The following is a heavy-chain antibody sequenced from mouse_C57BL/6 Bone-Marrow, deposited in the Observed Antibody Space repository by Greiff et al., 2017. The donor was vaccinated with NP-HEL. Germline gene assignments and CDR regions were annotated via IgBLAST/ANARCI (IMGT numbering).Heavy chain of an antibody. Sequence: VQLKESGPGLVAPSQSLSITCTVSGFSLTSYGVDWVRQSPGKGLEWLGVIWGVGSTNYNSALKSRLSISKDNSKSQVFLKMNSLQTDDTAMYYCASLYYGNVYAMDYWGQGTSVTVSS. J-gene: IGHJ4*01. CDR3: ASLYYGNVYAMDY. CDR2: IWGVGST. CDR1: GFSLTSYG. D-gene: IGHD2-1*01. V-gene: IGHV2-6*01.